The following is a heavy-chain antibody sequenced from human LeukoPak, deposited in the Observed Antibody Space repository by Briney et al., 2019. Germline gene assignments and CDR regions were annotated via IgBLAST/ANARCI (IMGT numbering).Heavy chain of an antibody. CDR1: GFTFSSYG. Sequence: GGSLRLSCAASGFTFSSYGMHWVRQAPGKGLEWVAVIWYDGSNKYYVDSVKGRFTISRDNSKNTLYLQMNSLRAEDTAVYYCASSYCGGDCTLSMDVWGQGTTVTVSS. D-gene: IGHD2-21*02. V-gene: IGHV3-33*01. CDR2: IWYDGSNK. J-gene: IGHJ6*02. CDR3: ASSYCGGDCTLSMDV.